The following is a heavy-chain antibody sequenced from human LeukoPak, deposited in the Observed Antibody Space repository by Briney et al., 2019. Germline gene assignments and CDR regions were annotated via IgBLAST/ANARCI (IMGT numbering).Heavy chain of an antibody. Sequence: SETLSLTCAVYGGSFSGYYWSWIRQPPGKGLEWIGRIYTSGSTNYNPSLKSRVTMSVDTSKNQVSLNVSSVTAADTAVYYCARDRYYYDNSGKFDYWGQGTLATVSS. D-gene: IGHD3-22*01. V-gene: IGHV4-4*07. CDR2: IYTSGST. CDR1: GGSFSGYY. J-gene: IGHJ4*02. CDR3: ARDRYYYDNSGKFDY.